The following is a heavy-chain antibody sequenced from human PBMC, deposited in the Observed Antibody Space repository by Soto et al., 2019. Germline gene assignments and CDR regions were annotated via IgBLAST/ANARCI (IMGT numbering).Heavy chain of an antibody. CDR2: TNQDGSEK. J-gene: IGHJ4*02. Sequence: EDQLVESGGGLVQPGGSLRLTCAVSGFSFRSDWMNWVRQAPGKGLEWVAHTNQDGSEKYYLDSVKGRFTIFRDNAKNSLELQMNSRRAEDTAVEYCSGGVGDAIWGQGTLVTVSS. D-gene: IGHD1-26*01. CDR3: SGGVGDAI. CDR1: GFSFRSDW. V-gene: IGHV3-7*04.